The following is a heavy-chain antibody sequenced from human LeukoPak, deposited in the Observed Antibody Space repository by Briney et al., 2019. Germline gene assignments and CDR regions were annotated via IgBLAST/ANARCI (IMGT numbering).Heavy chain of an antibody. J-gene: IGHJ6*02. CDR2: INPNSGGT. CDR1: GYTFTGYY. CDR3: ASNQRDGSGKYYYYGMDV. Sequence: ASVKVSCKASGYTFTGYYMHWVRQAPGQGLEWMGWINPNSGGTNYAQKFQGRVTMTRDTSISTAYMELSRLRSDDTAVYYCASNQRDGSGKYYYYGMDVWGQGTTVTVSS. V-gene: IGHV1-2*02. D-gene: IGHD3-10*01.